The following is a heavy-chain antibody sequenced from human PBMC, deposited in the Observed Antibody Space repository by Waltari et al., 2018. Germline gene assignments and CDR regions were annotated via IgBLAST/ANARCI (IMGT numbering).Heavy chain of an antibody. J-gene: IGHJ5*02. V-gene: IGHV1-18*01. D-gene: IGHD2-21*01. Sequence: QVQLVQSGAEVKKPGASVKVSCKASGYTFSDYGISWARQDPGQWREWMVWISGKNGHTNHAQKFQGRLIMTKDTTTTTFYMELSYLTSDDTAVYFCARERHRLMEEGYLMALDPWGQGTLVTVSS. CDR1: GYTFSDYG. CDR2: ISGKNGHT. CDR3: ARERHRLMEEGYLMALDP.